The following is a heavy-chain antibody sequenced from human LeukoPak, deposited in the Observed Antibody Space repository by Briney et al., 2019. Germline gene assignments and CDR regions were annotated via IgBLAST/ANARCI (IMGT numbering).Heavy chain of an antibody. Sequence: ASVKVSCKASGYTFTGYYMHWVRQAPGQGLEWMGWINPNSGGTNCAQKFQGRVTMTRDTSISTAHMELSRLRSDDTTVYYCARVPYGSGSYFPKSPPYYFDYWGQGTLVTVSS. J-gene: IGHJ4*02. CDR2: INPNSGGT. V-gene: IGHV1-2*02. CDR3: ARVPYGSGSYFPKSPPYYFDY. CDR1: GYTFTGYY. D-gene: IGHD3-10*01.